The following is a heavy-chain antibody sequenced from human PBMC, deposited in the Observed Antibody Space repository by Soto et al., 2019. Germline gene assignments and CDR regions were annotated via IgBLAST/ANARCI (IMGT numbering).Heavy chain of an antibody. CDR2: INHSGST. CDR1: GGSFSGYY. D-gene: IGHD6-6*01. Sequence: PSETLSLTCAVYGGSFSGYYWSWIRQPPGKGQEWIGEINHSGSTNYNPSLKSRVTISVDTSKNQFSLKLSSVTAADTAVYYCARERRHSSPSGLRRVDYWGQGTLVTGSS. J-gene: IGHJ4*02. V-gene: IGHV4-34*01. CDR3: ARERRHSSPSGLRRVDY.